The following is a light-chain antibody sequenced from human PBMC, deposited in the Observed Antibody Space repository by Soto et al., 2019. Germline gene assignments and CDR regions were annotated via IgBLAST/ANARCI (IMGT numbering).Light chain of an antibody. Sequence: QSVLTQPPSASGSPGQSVTISCTGTSGDVGGYDYVSWYQQHPGKAPKLMIYEVTKRPLGVPDRFSGSKSGNTASLTVSGLQAEDEADYYCGSYTSSRIYVFGAGTKVTVL. V-gene: IGLV2-8*01. CDR1: SGDVGGYDY. CDR3: GSYTSSRIYV. J-gene: IGLJ1*01. CDR2: EVT.